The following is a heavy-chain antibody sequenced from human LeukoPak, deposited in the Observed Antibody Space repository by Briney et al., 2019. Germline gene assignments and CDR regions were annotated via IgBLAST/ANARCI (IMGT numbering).Heavy chain of an antibody. CDR3: ASKYSSAPFF. Sequence: SETLSLTCTVSGHSISSGHYHWGWIRQPPGKGLEWIACIYHSGTSYYNPSLKSRVTISVDTSKNQFSLTLTSVTAADTAVYYCASKYSSAPFFWSQGTLVTVSS. D-gene: IGHD6-19*01. CDR1: GHSISSGHY. V-gene: IGHV4-38-2*02. CDR2: IYHSGTS. J-gene: IGHJ4*02.